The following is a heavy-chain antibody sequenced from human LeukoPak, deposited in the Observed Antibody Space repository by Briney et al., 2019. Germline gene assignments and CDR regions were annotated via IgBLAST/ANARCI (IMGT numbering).Heavy chain of an antibody. CDR3: ARGEGYCSSTSCYPFDY. J-gene: IGHJ4*02. Sequence: PSETLSLTCTVSGGSISSYYWSWIRQPAGKGLEWMGRIYTSGSTNYNPSLKSRVTMSVDTSKNQFSLKLSSVTAADTAVYYCARGEGYCSSTSCYPFDYWGQGTLVTVSS. CDR1: GGSISSYY. CDR2: IYTSGST. D-gene: IGHD2-2*01. V-gene: IGHV4-4*07.